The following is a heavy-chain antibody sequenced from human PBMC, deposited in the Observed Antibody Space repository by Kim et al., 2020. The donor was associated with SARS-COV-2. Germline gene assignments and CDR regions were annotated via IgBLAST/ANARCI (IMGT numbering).Heavy chain of an antibody. V-gene: IGHV4-39*01. D-gene: IGHD1-1*01. Sequence: NPSLKSRVTISVDTSKSQFSLKLSSVTAADTAVYYCARYLTTDYYYGMDVWGQGTTVTVSS. CDR3: ARYLTTDYYYGMDV. J-gene: IGHJ6*02.